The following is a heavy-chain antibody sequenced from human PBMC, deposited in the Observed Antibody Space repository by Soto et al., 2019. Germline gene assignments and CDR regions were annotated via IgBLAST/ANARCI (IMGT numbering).Heavy chain of an antibody. CDR2: ISGSGGST. Sequence: HPGGSLRLSCAASGFTFSSYAMSWVRQAPGKGLEWVSAISGSGGSTYYADSVKGRFTISRDNSKNTLYLQMNSLRAEDTAVYYCAKVKWELLPPPYYFDYWGQGTLVTVSS. CDR1: GFTFSSYA. D-gene: IGHD1-26*01. V-gene: IGHV3-23*01. J-gene: IGHJ4*02. CDR3: AKVKWELLPPPYYFDY.